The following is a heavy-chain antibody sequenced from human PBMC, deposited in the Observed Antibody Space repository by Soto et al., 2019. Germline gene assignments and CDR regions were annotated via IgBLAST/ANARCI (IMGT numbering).Heavy chain of an antibody. Sequence: PSETLSLTCAVSGYSITTGYYWGWVQRPPGKGLEWIGSVYHSGRTSYNPSLESRVTISVDTSKNQFSLRLSSVTAADTAVYYCARGVNYYDSSGFYPRDYWGQGILVTVSS. CDR3: ARGVNYYDSSGFYPRDY. J-gene: IGHJ4*02. CDR2: VYHSGRT. CDR1: GYSITTGYY. D-gene: IGHD3-22*01. V-gene: IGHV4-38-2*01.